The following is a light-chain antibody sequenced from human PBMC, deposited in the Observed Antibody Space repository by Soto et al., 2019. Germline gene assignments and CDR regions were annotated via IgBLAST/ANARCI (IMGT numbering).Light chain of an antibody. Sequence: EIVLTQSPGTLSLSPGERATLSCRASQSLTSNYMAWYQQKPGQAPRLLIYGVSSRATGIPDRFSGSGSGTDFTLTISRLEPEEFALDDCQHYGSAPLYTLGQGTKLEIK. CDR3: QHYGSAPLYT. J-gene: IGKJ2*01. CDR2: GVS. V-gene: IGKV3-20*01. CDR1: QSLTSNY.